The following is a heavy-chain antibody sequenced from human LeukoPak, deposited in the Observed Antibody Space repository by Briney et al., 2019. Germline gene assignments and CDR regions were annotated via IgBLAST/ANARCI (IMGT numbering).Heavy chain of an antibody. V-gene: IGHV3-21*01. CDR2: ISSSSSYM. CDR3: ARSYCTNGVCYTIPYDAFDI. J-gene: IGHJ3*02. CDR1: GFTFSSYS. D-gene: IGHD2-8*01. Sequence: GGSLRLSCAASGFTFSSYSMNWVRQAPGKGLEWVSSISSSSSYMYYADSVKGRFTVSRDNAMNSLYLQMNSLRAEDTAVYYCARSYCTNGVCYTIPYDAFDIWGQGTMATVSS.